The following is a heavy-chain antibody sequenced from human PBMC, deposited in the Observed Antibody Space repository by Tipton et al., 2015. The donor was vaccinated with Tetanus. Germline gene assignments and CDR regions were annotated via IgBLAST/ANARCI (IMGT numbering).Heavy chain of an antibody. CDR1: GGSFSAYY. CDR2: ISPSGNT. CDR3: ARGSGWADF. V-gene: IGHV4-34*01. Sequence: LRLSCAVYGGSFSAYYWSWIRQSPGKGLEWIGEISPSGNTNYNPSLKSRVTISADTSRNQFSLTLSSVTAADTAVYYCARGSGWADFWGQGTQVTVSS. J-gene: IGHJ4*02. D-gene: IGHD6-19*01.